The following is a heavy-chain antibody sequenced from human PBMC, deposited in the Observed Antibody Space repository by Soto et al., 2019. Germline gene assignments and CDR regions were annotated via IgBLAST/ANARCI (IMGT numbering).Heavy chain of an antibody. D-gene: IGHD1-26*01. J-gene: IGHJ6*02. CDR3: ARAFREVAGPYYYYYGMDV. CDR1: GESFSGYY. V-gene: IGHV4-34*01. CDR2: INHSGGT. Sequence: SETLSLTCAVYGESFSGYYWSWIRQPPGKGLEWIGEINHSGGTNCNPSLKSRVTISVDTSKNQFSLKLSSLTAADTAVYYCARAFREVAGPYYYYYGMDVWGQGTTVTVSS.